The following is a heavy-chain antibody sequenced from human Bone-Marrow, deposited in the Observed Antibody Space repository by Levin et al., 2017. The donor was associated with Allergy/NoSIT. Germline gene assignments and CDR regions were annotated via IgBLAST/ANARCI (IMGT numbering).Heavy chain of an antibody. D-gene: IGHD3-10*01. CDR2: IKQDGSDK. V-gene: IGHV3-7*01. Sequence: GGSLRLSGAASGFTFRTFWRSWVRQAPGKGPEGLANIKQDGSDKYYVDSVEGRFTVSRDNAKNSLYLQMNSLRVEDTAVYYCARDHDGEDEYFDFWGQGTLVTVSS. CDR1: GFTFRTFW. CDR3: ARDHDGEDEYFDF. J-gene: IGHJ4*02.